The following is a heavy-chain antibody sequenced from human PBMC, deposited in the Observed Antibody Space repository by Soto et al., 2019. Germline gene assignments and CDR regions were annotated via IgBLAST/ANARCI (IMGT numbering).Heavy chain of an antibody. V-gene: IGHV3-9*01. Sequence: EVQLVESGGGLVQPGRSLRLSCAASGLTFDNCGMHWVRQAPGKGLEWVAGISWDSSTIGYADSVKGRFIISRDDAKNSLYQQMDSLRGEDTGLYYCVQTRYPTMATPLDHWGQGTQVIVSS. CDR3: VQTRYPTMATPLDH. D-gene: IGHD2-15*01. CDR2: ISWDSSTI. CDR1: GLTFDNCG. J-gene: IGHJ4*02.